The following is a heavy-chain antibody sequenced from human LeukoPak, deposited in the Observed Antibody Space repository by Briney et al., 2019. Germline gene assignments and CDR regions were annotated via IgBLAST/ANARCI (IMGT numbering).Heavy chain of an antibody. CDR3: ARCRVVVPAGGMDV. V-gene: IGHV1-69*13. CDR2: IIPIFGTA. D-gene: IGHD2-2*01. Sequence: SVKVSCKASGGTFSSYAISWVRQAPGQGLEWMGGIIPIFGTANYAQKSQGRVAITADESTSTAYMELSSRRSEDTAVYYCARCRVVVPAGGMDVWGQGTTVTVSS. J-gene: IGHJ6*02. CDR1: GGTFSSYA.